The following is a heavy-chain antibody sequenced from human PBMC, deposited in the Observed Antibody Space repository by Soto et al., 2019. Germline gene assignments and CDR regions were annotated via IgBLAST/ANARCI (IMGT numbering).Heavy chain of an antibody. CDR1: GFTFSASY. CDR2: ISGTSSYT. Sequence: GGSLRLSCSASGFTFSASYMSWVRQAPGKGLEWISYISGTSSYTTYADSVKGRFTISRDNAKNSLYLQMDSLRVEDTAVYYCARDGRPSNGRYLLNYCYYYGMDVWGQGTTVTVS. D-gene: IGHD3-10*01. CDR3: ARDGRPSNGRYLLNYCYYYGMDV. V-gene: IGHV3-11*06. J-gene: IGHJ6*02.